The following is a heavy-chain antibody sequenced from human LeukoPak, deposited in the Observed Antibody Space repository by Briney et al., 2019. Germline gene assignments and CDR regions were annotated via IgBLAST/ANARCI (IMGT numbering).Heavy chain of an antibody. CDR1: GFTFGSYG. V-gene: IGHV3-30*02. CDR3: AKEGYSSSYLDY. J-gene: IGHJ4*02. Sequence: PGGSLRLSCAVSGFTFGSYGMHWVRQAPGKGLEWVAFIRYDGSNEYYADSVKGRFTVSRDNSKNTLYLQMNSLRAEDTAVYYCAKEGYSSSYLDYWGQGTLVTVSS. D-gene: IGHD6-13*01. CDR2: IRYDGSNE.